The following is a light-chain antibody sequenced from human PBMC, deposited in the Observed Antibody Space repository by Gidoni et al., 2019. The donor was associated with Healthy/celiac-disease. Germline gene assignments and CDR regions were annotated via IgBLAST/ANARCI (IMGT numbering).Light chain of an antibody. CDR2: GAS. CDR1: QSVSSN. V-gene: IGKV3-15*01. Sequence: EIVMTQSPATLSVSPGERATLSCRTSQSVSSNLAWYQQKPGQAPRLLIYGASTRATGIPARFSGSGSGTEFTLTISSLHSEDFAVYYCQQYNNWPPNTFXPXTKVDIK. CDR3: QQYNNWPPNT. J-gene: IGKJ3*01.